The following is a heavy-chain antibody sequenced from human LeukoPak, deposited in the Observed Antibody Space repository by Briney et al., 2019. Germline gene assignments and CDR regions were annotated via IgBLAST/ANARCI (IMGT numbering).Heavy chain of an antibody. D-gene: IGHD5-24*01. CDR1: GGSMSSGTYY. Sequence: NSSGTLSLTCTVSGGSMSSGTYYWSWIRQPAGKGLEWIGRIYFSGISTYNPSLKSRVTISVDTSKNQFSLKLSSVTAAGTAVYYCARESRTLEMPTSIHGHWLDPWGQGTLVTVSS. CDR2: IYFSGIS. V-gene: IGHV4-61*02. CDR3: ARESRTLEMPTSIHGHWLDP. J-gene: IGHJ5*02.